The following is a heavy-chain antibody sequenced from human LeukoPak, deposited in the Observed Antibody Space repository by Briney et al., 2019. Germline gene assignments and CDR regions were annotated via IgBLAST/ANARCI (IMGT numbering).Heavy chain of an antibody. CDR2: INWNGDST. J-gene: IGHJ4*02. Sequence: RAGGSLRLSCAASGFTFDDYGMSWVRQAPGKGLEWVSAINWNGDSTGYADSVKGRFTISRDNAKNSLYLQMSSLRAEDTALYYCARVGWSTESYYFDYWGQGTLVTVSS. CDR3: ARVGWSTESYYFDY. CDR1: GFTFDDYG. D-gene: IGHD2-15*01. V-gene: IGHV3-20*04.